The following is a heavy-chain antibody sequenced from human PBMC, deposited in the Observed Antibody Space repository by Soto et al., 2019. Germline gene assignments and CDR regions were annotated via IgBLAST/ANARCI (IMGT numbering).Heavy chain of an antibody. D-gene: IGHD3-22*01. CDR3: AKSPDYYDSSGYYPTVFDY. CDR1: GFTFSSYA. CDR2: ISGSGGST. V-gene: IGHV3-23*01. J-gene: IGHJ4*02. Sequence: EVQLLESGGGLVQPGGPLRLSCAASGFTFSSYAMSWVRQAPGKGLEWVSAISGSGGSTYYADSVKGRFTISRDNSKNTLYLQMNSLRAEDTAVYYCAKSPDYYDSSGYYPTVFDYWGQGTLVTVSS.